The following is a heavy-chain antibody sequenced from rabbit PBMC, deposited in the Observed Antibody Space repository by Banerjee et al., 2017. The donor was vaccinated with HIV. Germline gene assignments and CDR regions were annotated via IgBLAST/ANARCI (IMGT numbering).Heavy chain of an antibody. D-gene: IGHD1-1*01. Sequence: QSLEESGGDLVKPGASLTLTCTASGFSFSSYYYMCWVRQAPGKGLEWIACIYADSSANTYYASWAKGRFTISKTSSTTVTLQMTSLTAADTATYFCGREEGASSSGDWALWGPGTLVTVS. CDR3: GREEGASSSGDWAL. J-gene: IGHJ4*01. CDR1: GFSFSSYYY. CDR2: IYADSSANT. V-gene: IGHV1S40*01.